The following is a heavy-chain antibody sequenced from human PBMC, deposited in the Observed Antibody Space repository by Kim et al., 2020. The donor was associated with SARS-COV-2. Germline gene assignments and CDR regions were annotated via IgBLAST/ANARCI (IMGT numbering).Heavy chain of an antibody. J-gene: IGHJ6*02. D-gene: IGHD2-2*01. CDR3: ARAWGRVVVPAAGYYGMDV. Sequence: ASVKVSCKASGYTFTSYYMHWVRQAPGQGLEWMGIINPSGGSTSYAQKFQGRVTMTRDTSTSTVYMELSSLRSEDTAVYYCARAWGRVVVPAAGYYGMDVWGQGTTVTVSS. CDR2: INPSGGST. V-gene: IGHV1-46*01. CDR1: GYTFTSYY.